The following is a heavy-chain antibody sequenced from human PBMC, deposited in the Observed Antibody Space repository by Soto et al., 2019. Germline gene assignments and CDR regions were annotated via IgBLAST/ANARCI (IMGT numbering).Heavy chain of an antibody. D-gene: IGHD6-19*01. CDR2: ITRSSSYI. J-gene: IGHJ4*02. CDR1: GFAFNTYS. Sequence: GGSLXLSCAASGFAFNTYSMNWVRQAPGKGLEWVAFITRSSSYIYYADSVRGRFTLSRDNAKNSLYLQMNSLRAEDTAIYYCARDDGWLILDYWGQGTLVTVSS. V-gene: IGHV3-21*06. CDR3: ARDDGWLILDY.